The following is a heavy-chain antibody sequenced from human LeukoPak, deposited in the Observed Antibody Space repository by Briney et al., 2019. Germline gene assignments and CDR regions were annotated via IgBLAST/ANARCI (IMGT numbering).Heavy chain of an antibody. Sequence: GGSLRLSRAASGFTFSTYAMTWVRQAPGKGLEWVSGISTSGDRTYYADSVKGRFTISRDNSKNTLYLQMNSLRAEDTAEYYCARSAVGTSCCAAVDYWGQGTLVTVSS. CDR2: ISTSGDRT. CDR1: GFTFSTYA. D-gene: IGHD1-26*01. V-gene: IGHV3-23*01. CDR3: ARSAVGTSCCAAVDY. J-gene: IGHJ4*02.